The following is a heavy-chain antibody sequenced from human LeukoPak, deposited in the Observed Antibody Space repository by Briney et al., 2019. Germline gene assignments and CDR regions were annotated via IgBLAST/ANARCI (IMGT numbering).Heavy chain of an antibody. CDR2: IIPIFGTA. J-gene: IGHJ4*02. D-gene: IGHD6-19*01. Sequence: SVKVSCKASGGTFSSYAISWVRQAPGQGLEWMGGIIPIFGTANYAQKFQGRVTITADKSTSTAYMELSSLRAEDTAVYYCASSNGYSSGWYLPITDYWGQGTLVTVSS. V-gene: IGHV1-69*06. CDR1: GGTFSSYA. CDR3: ASSNGYSSGWYLPITDY.